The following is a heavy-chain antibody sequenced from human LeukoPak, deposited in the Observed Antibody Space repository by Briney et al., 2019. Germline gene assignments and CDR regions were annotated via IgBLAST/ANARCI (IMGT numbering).Heavy chain of an antibody. D-gene: IGHD3-10*01. V-gene: IGHV1-2*04. J-gene: IGHJ4*02. CDR2: INPNSGGT. Sequence: GGSLRLSCEASGFTFSRYPMHWVRQAPGQGLEWMGWINPNSGGTNYAQKFQGWVTMTRDTSISTAYMELSRLRSDDTAVYYCAKMGGSGSFNPDYWGQGTLVTVSS. CDR3: AKMGGSGSFNPDY. CDR1: GFTFSRYP.